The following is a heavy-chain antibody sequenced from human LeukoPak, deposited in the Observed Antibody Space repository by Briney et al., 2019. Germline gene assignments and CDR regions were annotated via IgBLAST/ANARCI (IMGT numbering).Heavy chain of an antibody. CDR1: SDSLTSYY. D-gene: IGHD5-18*01. CDR3: ATTDTAMFTGGYRY. Sequence: SETLSLTCTVFSDSLTSYYWSWIRQPPRKGLEWIGDIFHSGSTNYNPSLKSRVIISMDTSKNQFSLKLSSVTAADTAVYYCATTDTAMFTGGYRYWGQGTLVTVSS. CDR2: IFHSGST. J-gene: IGHJ4*02. V-gene: IGHV4-59*01.